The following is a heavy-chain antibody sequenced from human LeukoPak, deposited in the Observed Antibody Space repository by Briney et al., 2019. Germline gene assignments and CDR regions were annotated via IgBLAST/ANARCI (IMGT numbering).Heavy chain of an antibody. Sequence: PGGSLRLSCAASGFTFSSYAMSWVRQAPGKGLEWVSAISGSGGSTYYADSVKGRFTISRDNSKNTLYLQMNSLRAEDTAVYYCAKDVGVPIFGVVIIPDAFDIWGQGTMVTVSS. CDR2: ISGSGGST. CDR1: GFTFSSYA. D-gene: IGHD3-3*01. V-gene: IGHV3-23*01. J-gene: IGHJ3*02. CDR3: AKDVGVPIFGVVIIPDAFDI.